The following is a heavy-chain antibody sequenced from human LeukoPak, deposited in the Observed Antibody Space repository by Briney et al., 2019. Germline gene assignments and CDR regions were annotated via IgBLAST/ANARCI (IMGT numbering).Heavy chain of an antibody. J-gene: IGHJ4*02. V-gene: IGHV3-43*02. CDR1: GFTFDDYA. CDR2: LSGDGGST. D-gene: IGHD1-14*01. CDR3: AKDRKLRY. Sequence: GGSLRLSCAASGFTFDDYAMHWVRQAPGQGREWVFILSGDGGSTYYADSVKGRFTISRDNSKNSLYLQMNSLRTEDTALYYCAKDRKLRYWGQGTLVTVSS.